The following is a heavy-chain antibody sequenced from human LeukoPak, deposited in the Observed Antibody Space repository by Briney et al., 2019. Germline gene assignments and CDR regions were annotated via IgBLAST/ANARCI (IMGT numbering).Heavy chain of an antibody. Sequence: GESLKISCKGSGYSFTSYWIGWVRQMPGRGLEWMGIIYPGDSDTRYSPSFQGQVTISADKSISTAYLQWSSLKASDTAMYYCARLKRYYYDSSGYGIWGQGTMVTVSS. V-gene: IGHV5-51*01. CDR1: GYSFTSYW. D-gene: IGHD3-22*01. CDR3: ARLKRYYYDSSGYGI. CDR2: IYPGDSDT. J-gene: IGHJ3*02.